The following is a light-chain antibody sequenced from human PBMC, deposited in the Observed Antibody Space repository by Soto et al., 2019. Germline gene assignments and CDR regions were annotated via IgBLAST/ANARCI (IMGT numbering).Light chain of an antibody. V-gene: IGKV3-15*01. CDR1: QSVSSN. CDR2: GAS. J-gene: IGKJ1*01. Sequence: EIVMTQSPATLSVSPEERATLSCRANQSVSSNLAWYQHKPGQAPRLLIYGASTRATGIPARFSGSGSGTEFTLTISSLQSEDFAVYYCHQYNNWPQTFGQGTKVEIK. CDR3: HQYNNWPQT.